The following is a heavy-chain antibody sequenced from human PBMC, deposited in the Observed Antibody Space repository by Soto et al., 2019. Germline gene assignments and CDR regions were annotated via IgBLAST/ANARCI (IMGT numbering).Heavy chain of an antibody. Sequence: GGSLRLSCAASGFIFSSYGMHWVRQAPGKGLEWVSTFSGTGDRKDYTKSVKGRFTISRDNSNDILYLYMNSLRAGDTAVYYCAKERNNDYYYGMDVWGLGTTVTVSS. V-gene: IGHV3-23*01. J-gene: IGHJ6*02. D-gene: IGHD1-20*01. CDR3: AKERNNDYYYGMDV. CDR2: FSGTGDRK. CDR1: GFIFSSYG.